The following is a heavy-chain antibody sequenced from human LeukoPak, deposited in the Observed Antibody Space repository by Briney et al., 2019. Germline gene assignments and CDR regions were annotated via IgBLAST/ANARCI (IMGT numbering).Heavy chain of an antibody. CDR1: GDSISSSRSY. V-gene: IGHV4-39*02. CDR3: ARVKRGLVYGSGSYDY. Sequence: SETLSLTCTVSGDSISSSRSYWGWIRQLPGKGLEWIGSIFYSGSTYYNPSLKSRVTISIVASKNQFSLKLSSVTAADTAVYYCARVKRGLVYGSGSYDYWGQGTLVTVSS. D-gene: IGHD3-10*01. CDR2: IFYSGST. J-gene: IGHJ4*02.